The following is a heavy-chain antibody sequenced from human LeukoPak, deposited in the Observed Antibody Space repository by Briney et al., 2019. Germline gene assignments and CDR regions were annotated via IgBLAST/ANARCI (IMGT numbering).Heavy chain of an antibody. CDR2: IYSGGST. D-gene: IGHD3-22*01. CDR1: GFTVSSNY. V-gene: IGHV3-53*04. J-gene: IGHJ6*02. Sequence: GGSLRLSCAASGFTVSSNYMSWVRQAPGKGLEWVSGIYSGGSTYYADSVKGRFTISRHNSKNTLYLQMNSLRAEDTAVYYCARALSIVEDYYYYGMGVWGQGTTVTVSS. CDR3: ARALSIVEDYYYYGMGV.